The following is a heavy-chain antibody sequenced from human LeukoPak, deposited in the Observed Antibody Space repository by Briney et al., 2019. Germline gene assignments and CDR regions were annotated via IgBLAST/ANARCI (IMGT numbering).Heavy chain of an antibody. D-gene: IGHD2-15*01. CDR1: GFTFNTYG. CDR3: ARVACTGNSCRPYHYYGMDV. Sequence: PGGSLRLSCAASGFTFNTYGMNWVRQAPGKGLEWVAVIWYDGSNKYYADTVKGRFTISRDNSKNTLYLQMSSLRAEDTAVYFCARVACTGNSCRPYHYYGMDVWGQGTTVTVSS. J-gene: IGHJ6*02. CDR2: IWYDGSNK. V-gene: IGHV3-33*01.